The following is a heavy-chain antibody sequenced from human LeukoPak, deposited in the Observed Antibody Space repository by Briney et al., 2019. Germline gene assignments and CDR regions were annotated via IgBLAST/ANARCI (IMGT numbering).Heavy chain of an antibody. CDR1: GFTFSSYS. D-gene: IGHD3-3*01. V-gene: IGHV3-21*01. CDR3: ARDITIFGVVILDY. J-gene: IGHJ4*02. Sequence: GGSLRLSCAASGFTFSSYSMNWVRQAPGKGLEWVSSISSSSSYIYYADSVKGRFTISRDNAKNSLYLQMNSLRAEDTAVYYCARDITIFGVVILDYWGQGTLVTVSS. CDR2: ISSSSSYI.